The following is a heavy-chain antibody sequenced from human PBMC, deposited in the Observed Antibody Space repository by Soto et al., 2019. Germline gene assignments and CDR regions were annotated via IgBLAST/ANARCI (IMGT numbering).Heavy chain of an antibody. CDR1: GGSVRSSSYY. V-gene: IGHV4-39*01. Sequence: SETVCLSCTVSGGSVRSSSYYWGWIRQPPGKGLEWIGSIYYSGSTYYNPSLKSRVTISVDTSKNQFSLKLSSVTAADTAVYYCARRVRGDTYYYYYGMDVWGQGTTVTVSS. D-gene: IGHD3-10*01. J-gene: IGHJ6*02. CDR2: IYYSGST. CDR3: ARRVRGDTYYYYYGMDV.